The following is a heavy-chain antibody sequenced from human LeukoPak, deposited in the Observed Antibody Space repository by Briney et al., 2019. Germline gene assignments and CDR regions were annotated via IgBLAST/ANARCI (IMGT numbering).Heavy chain of an antibody. CDR3: ARVTVGSRGSNAYYYYYMDV. CDR2: IYLSGST. D-gene: IGHD2-15*01. J-gene: IGHJ6*03. Sequence: SQTLSLTCTVSGGSINSGTYYWTWIRQPAGKGLEWVGRIYLSGSTTYNPSLKGRVSISADTSKNQFSLKLTSVTAADTAVYYCARVTVGSRGSNAYYYYYMDVWGKGTMVTISS. CDR1: GGSINSGTYY. V-gene: IGHV4-61*02.